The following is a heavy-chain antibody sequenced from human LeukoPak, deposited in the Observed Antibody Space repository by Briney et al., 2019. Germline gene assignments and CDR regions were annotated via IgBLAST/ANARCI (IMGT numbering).Heavy chain of an antibody. V-gene: IGHV3-30*02. Sequence: GGSLRLSCVASGFTFTNYGMHWVRQAPGKGLEWVAFIRYDGSDKYYADFVKGRFTISRDNSRNTLYLQMNSLRADDTAVYYCAKWGVVVPAANPDDAFDIWGQGTMVTVSS. CDR1: GFTFTNYG. J-gene: IGHJ3*02. CDR2: IRYDGSDK. CDR3: AKWGVVVPAANPDDAFDI. D-gene: IGHD2-2*01.